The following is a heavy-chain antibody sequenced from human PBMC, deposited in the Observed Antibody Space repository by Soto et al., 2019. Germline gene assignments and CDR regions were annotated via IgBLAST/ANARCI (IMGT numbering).Heavy chain of an antibody. D-gene: IGHD3-10*01. V-gene: IGHV3-23*01. CDR1: GFTFSSYA. Sequence: GGSLRLSCAASGFTFSSYAMSWVRQAPGKGLEWVSAISGSGGSTYYADSVKGRFTISRDNSKNTLYLQMNSLRAEDTAVYYCAKDSVMVRGVSRDDAFDIWGQGTMVTVSS. J-gene: IGHJ3*02. CDR3: AKDSVMVRGVSRDDAFDI. CDR2: ISGSGGST.